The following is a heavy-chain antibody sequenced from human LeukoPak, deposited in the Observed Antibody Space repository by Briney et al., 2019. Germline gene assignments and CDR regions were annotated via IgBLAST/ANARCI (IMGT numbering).Heavy chain of an antibody. CDR1: GGSISSYC. CDR3: ARLSCNWFDP. D-gene: IGHD3-16*02. CDR2: IYDSGST. J-gene: IGHJ5*02. V-gene: IGHV4-59*01. Sequence: PSQTRSLTCTVSGGSISSYCWSWIRQPPGKGLAWIGYIYDSGSTNYNPALESRVTISVDTSKNQFSLKLSSVTAADTAVYYCARLSCNWFDPWGQGTLVTVSS.